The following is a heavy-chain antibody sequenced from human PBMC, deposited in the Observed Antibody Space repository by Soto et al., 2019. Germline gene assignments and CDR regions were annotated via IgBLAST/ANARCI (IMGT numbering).Heavy chain of an antibody. CDR3: AKRKGIGAAAKNFDF. CDR2: ISAGGNLI. V-gene: IGHV3-23*01. J-gene: IGHJ4*02. Sequence: GGSLRLSCAASGFIFRNHAMSWVRQVPGKGLEWVSGISAGGNLIYYADSVRGRFTMSRDNSKNMLYLQMNSLRAEDTAVYFCAKRKGIGAAAKNFDFWGQGARVTVSS. CDR1: GFIFRNHA. D-gene: IGHD6-13*01.